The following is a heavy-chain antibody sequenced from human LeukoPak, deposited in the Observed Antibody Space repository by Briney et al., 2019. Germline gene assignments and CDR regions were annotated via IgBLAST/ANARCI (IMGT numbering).Heavy chain of an antibody. V-gene: IGHV1-69*13. D-gene: IGHD4-23*01. CDR1: GYTFTSYY. J-gene: IGHJ4*02. CDR2: IIPIFGTA. Sequence: SVKVSCKASGYTFTSYYMHWVRQAPGQGLEWMGGIIPIFGTANYAQKFQGRVTITADESTSTAYMELSSLRSEDTAVYYCAIPLVTPFSRFDYWGQGTLVTVSS. CDR3: AIPLVTPFSRFDY.